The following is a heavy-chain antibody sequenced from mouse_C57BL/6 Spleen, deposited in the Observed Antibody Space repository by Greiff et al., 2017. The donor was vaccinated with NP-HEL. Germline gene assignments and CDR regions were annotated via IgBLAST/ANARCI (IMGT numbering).Heavy chain of an antibody. Sequence: VKLVESGPELVKPGASVKISCKASGYAFSSSWMNWVKQRPGKGLEWIGRIYPGDGDTNYNGKFKGKATLTADKSSSTAYMQLSSLTSEDSAVYFCASDSSGYSYFDYWGQGTTLTVSS. CDR1: GYAFSSSW. CDR2: IYPGDGDT. D-gene: IGHD3-2*02. J-gene: IGHJ2*01. CDR3: ASDSSGYSYFDY. V-gene: IGHV1-82*01.